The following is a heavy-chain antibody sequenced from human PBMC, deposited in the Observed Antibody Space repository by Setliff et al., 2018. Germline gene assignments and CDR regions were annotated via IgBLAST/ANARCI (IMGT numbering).Heavy chain of an antibody. V-gene: IGHV4-38-2*02. CDR2: IYHSGSA. J-gene: IGHJ3*02. D-gene: IGHD5-18*01. Sequence: SETLSLTCSASGGSISSDHYWGWIRQPPGKGLEWIGSIYHSGSAYYNPSLKSRVTISVDTSKNQFSLKLSSVTAADRAVYYCARDGGNGYGVDAYAGGGFDIWGQGTMVTVSS. CDR1: GGSISSDHY. CDR3: ARDGGNGYGVDAYAGGGFDI.